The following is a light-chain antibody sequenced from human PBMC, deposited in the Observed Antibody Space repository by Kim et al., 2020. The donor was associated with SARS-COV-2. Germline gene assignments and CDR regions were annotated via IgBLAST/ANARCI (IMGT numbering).Light chain of an antibody. J-gene: IGKJ1*01. V-gene: IGKV1-39*01. Sequence: ASVGDRVTITCRATHSITSYLNWYQQKPGKAPKLLIYAASTLQSGVPSRFSGSGSGTDFTLTISSLQAEDFATYYCQQSYSSPWTFGQGTKVDIK. CDR3: QQSYSSPWT. CDR1: HSITSY. CDR2: AAS.